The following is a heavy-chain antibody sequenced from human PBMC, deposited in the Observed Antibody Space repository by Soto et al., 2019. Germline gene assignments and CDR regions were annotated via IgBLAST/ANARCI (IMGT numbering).Heavy chain of an antibody. CDR2: IYYSGST. Sequence: QVQLQESGLGLVKPSQTLSLTCTVSGGSISSGGYYWSWIRQHPGKGLEWIGYIYYSGSTYYNPSLKSRVPISVDTSKNQFSLKLSSETAADTAVYYCARERGSSSSWYSAYYYGMDVWGQGTTVTVSS. CDR1: GGSISSGGYY. D-gene: IGHD6-13*01. V-gene: IGHV4-31*03. J-gene: IGHJ6*02. CDR3: ARERGSSSSWYSAYYYGMDV.